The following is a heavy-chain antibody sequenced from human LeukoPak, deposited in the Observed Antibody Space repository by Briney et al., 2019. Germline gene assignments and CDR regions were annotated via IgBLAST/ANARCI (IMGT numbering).Heavy chain of an antibody. CDR3: ARGAKGYYDFWSGYYRSRLDY. V-gene: IGHV3-30*19. J-gene: IGHJ4*02. Sequence: PGGSLRLSCAASGFTFSSYGMHWVRQAPGKGLEWVAVISYDGSNKYYADSVKGRFTISRDNSKNTLYLQMNSLRAEDTAVYYCARGAKGYYDFWSGYYRSRLDYWGQGTLVTVSS. CDR2: ISYDGSNK. CDR1: GFTFSSYG. D-gene: IGHD3-3*01.